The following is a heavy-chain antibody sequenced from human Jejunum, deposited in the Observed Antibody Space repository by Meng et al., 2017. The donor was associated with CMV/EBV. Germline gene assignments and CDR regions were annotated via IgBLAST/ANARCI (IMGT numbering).Heavy chain of an antibody. CDR1: AYYA. Sequence: AYYAINWVRQAPGKGLEWVGFIRNKAYGGATEYAASVKGRFTISRGDSESIAYLQMDSLRTDDTAVYYCSIIDKSTTGWFLAYWGQGSLVTVSS. D-gene: IGHD6-19*01. V-gene: IGHV3-49*04. CDR3: SIIDKSTTGWFLAY. CDR2: IRNKAYGGAT. J-gene: IGHJ4*02.